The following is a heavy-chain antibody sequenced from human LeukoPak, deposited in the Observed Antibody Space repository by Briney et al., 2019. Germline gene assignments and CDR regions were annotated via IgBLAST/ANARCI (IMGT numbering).Heavy chain of an antibody. V-gene: IGHV3-23*01. CDR1: GFTFNSYA. CDR3: AKDGIDSGDPSGFDP. CDR2: ISGSGGST. Sequence: PGGSLRLSCAASGFTFNSYAMSWVRQAAGKGLEWVSSISGSGGSTYYADSVKGRFTISRDSSKNMLYLQMNILRAEDTAIYYCAKDGIDSGDPSGFDPWGQGTLVTVSS. J-gene: IGHJ5*02. D-gene: IGHD3-10*01.